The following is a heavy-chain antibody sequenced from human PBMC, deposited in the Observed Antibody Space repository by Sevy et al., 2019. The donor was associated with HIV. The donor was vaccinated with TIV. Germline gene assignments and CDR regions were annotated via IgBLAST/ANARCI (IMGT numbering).Heavy chain of an antibody. CDR3: TTVKRLFGDPNFWYFDL. J-gene: IGHJ2*01. V-gene: IGHV3-15*07. CDR2: VNSKAEGGTT. D-gene: IGHD2-21*01. Sequence: GGSLRLSCAASGFTFGNAWMDWVRRAPGKGLEWVGRVNSKAEGGTTDYAAPVKGRFTFLRDDSKNTLYLQMNSLKTEDTALYYCTTVKRLFGDPNFWYFDLWGRGTLVTVSS. CDR1: GFTFGNAW.